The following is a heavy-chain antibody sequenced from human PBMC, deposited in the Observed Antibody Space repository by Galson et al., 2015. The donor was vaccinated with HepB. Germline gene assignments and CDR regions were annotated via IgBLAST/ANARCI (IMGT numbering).Heavy chain of an antibody. CDR1: GYTFTYNG. Sequence: SVKVSCKASGYTFTYNGISWVRQAPGQGLEWMGWISVYKGRTTYAQTFQDRVSLTTNTSTSTAYMELRSLRSDDTAVYYCGRVLGDTSDYYSGIYSFPMDIWGQGTTVIVSS. D-gene: IGHD2-21*01. V-gene: IGHV1-18*04. J-gene: IGHJ6*02. CDR3: GRVLGDTSDYYSGIYSFPMDI. CDR2: ISVYKGRT.